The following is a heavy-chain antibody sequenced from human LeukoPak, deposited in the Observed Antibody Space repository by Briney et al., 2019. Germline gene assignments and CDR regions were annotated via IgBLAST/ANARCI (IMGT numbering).Heavy chain of an antibody. D-gene: IGHD6-19*01. Sequence: SETLSLTCTVSGGSISSYYWSWIRQPPGKGLEWIGYIYYSGSTNYNPSLKSRVTISVDTSKNQFSLKLSSVTAADTAVYYCARGLAVAGWIDYWGQGTLVTVSS. CDR2: IYYSGST. CDR3: ARGLAVAGWIDY. CDR1: GGSISSYY. V-gene: IGHV4-59*01. J-gene: IGHJ4*02.